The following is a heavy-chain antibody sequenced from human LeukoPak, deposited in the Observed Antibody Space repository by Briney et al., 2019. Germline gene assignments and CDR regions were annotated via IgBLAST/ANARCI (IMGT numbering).Heavy chain of an antibody. V-gene: IGHV4-61*01. CDR2: IYYSEST. Sequence: SETLSLTCTVSGDSLSISSYYWRWIRQPRGKGRGWFMYIYYSESTNYNPSLKSRVTISVDTYKNQFSLKVSSVTAADAAVYYCARGMVVAATGVYNWFDPWGQGTLVTVSS. CDR3: ARGMVVAATGVYNWFDP. CDR1: GDSLSISSYY. D-gene: IGHD2-15*01. J-gene: IGHJ5*02.